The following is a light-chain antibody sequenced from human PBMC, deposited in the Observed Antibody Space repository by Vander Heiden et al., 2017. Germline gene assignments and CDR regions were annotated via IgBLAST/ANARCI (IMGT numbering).Light chain of an antibody. Sequence: DIQITPSPSSLSASVGDRVTITCQASQDISNYLNWYQQKPGKAPKLLIYDASNLETGVPSRFSGSGSGTEFTFTISSLQPEDIATYYCQQYDNRPITFGGGTKVEIK. CDR3: QQYDNRPIT. CDR1: QDISNY. J-gene: IGKJ4*01. CDR2: DAS. V-gene: IGKV1-33*01.